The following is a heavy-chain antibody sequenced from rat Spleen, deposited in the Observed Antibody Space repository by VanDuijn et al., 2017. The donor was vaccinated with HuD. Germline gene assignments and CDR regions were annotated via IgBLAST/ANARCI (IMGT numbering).Heavy chain of an antibody. Sequence: EVQLVESGGGLVQPGRSLKLSCVASGFTFNNYWMTWIRQAPGKGLEWVASITNTGGSTYYPDSVKGRFTISRDNAKSTLYLQMNSLRSEDTATYYCAREGIRGTGCYLDYWGQGVMVTVSS. CDR1: GFTFNNYW. J-gene: IGHJ2*01. CDR3: AREGIRGTGCYLDY. V-gene: IGHV5-31*01. CDR2: ITNTGGST. D-gene: IGHD4-3*01.